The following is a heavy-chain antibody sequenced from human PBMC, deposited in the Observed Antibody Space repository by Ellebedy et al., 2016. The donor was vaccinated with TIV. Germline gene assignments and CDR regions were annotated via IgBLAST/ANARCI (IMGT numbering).Heavy chain of an antibody. CDR2: IDPSGGAA. Sequence: GESLKISCEASGFAFKSFTMTWVRQAPGKGLEWVSSIDPSGGAAFYADSVKGRFTTSRDDSKNTVSLQMNSLRAEDTAIYYCAKTPDYWGQGSLVTVSS. CDR1: GFAFKSFT. V-gene: IGHV3-23*01. CDR3: AKTPDY. J-gene: IGHJ4*02.